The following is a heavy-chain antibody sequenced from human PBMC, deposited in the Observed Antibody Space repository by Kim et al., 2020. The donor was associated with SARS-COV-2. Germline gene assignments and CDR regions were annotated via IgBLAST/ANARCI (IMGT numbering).Heavy chain of an antibody. CDR3: ARRPNIVAMGIYWFDP. J-gene: IGHJ5*02. V-gene: IGHV3-11*04. D-gene: IGHD5-12*01. CDR1: GFTFSDYY. Sequence: GGSLRLSCAASGFTFSDYYMSWIRQAPGKGLEWVSYISSSGSTIYYADSVKGRFTISRDNAKNSLYLQMNSLRAEDTAVYYCARRPNIVAMGIYWFDPWGQGTLVTVSS. CDR2: ISSSGSTI.